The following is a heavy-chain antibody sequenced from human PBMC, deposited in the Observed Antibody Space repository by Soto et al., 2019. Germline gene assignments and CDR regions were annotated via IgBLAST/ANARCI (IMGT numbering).Heavy chain of an antibody. CDR3: ARVLGPYGMDV. CDR1: GYTFTSYY. J-gene: IGHJ6*02. Sequence: QVQLVQSGAEVKKPGASVKVSCKASGYTFTSYYMHWVRQAPGQGLEWMGIINPSGGSTSYAQKFQGRVTMTRDTATSTVYMELSSLRSEDTAVYYCARVLGPYGMDVWGQGTTVTVSS. CDR2: INPSGGST. V-gene: IGHV1-46*01.